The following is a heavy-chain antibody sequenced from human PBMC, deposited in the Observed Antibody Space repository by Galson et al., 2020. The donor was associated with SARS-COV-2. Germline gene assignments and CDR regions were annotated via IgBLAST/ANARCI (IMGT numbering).Heavy chain of an antibody. CDR1: GFTFNYYS. CDR2: ISSSSTYT. J-gene: IGHJ2*01. Sequence: LSLTCEASGFTFNYYSIDWVRQAPGKGLEWVSSISSSSTYTYYADSVKGRFIISRDNAKNSLYLQMNSLRAEDTAVYYCARDVWQLATKTGGFGLWGRGTLVTVSS. V-gene: IGHV3-21*01. D-gene: IGHD6-6*01. CDR3: ARDVWQLATKTGGFGL.